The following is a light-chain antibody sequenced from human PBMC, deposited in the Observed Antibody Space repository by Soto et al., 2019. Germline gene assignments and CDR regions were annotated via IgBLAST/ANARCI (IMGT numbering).Light chain of an antibody. Sequence: DIQMTQSPSSLSASVGDRVTVTCRASQNIGRYLNWYQQKPGKAPKLLIYAASSLQSGVPSRFSGGGSGTDFTLTISSLQPEDFATYYCQQSSGIPYTFGQGTKLEIK. CDR1: QNIGRY. CDR2: AAS. V-gene: IGKV1-39*01. CDR3: QQSSGIPYT. J-gene: IGKJ2*01.